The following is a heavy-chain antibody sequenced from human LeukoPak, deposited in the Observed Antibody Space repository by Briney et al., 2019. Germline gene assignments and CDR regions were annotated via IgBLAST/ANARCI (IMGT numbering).Heavy chain of an antibody. CDR2: INHSGST. CDR1: GGAFSAYS. Sequence: PSETLSLTCAVYGGAFSAYSWRWLRQPPGKGLVWLGEINHSGSTNYNPSLKSRVTISVDTSKNQFSLKLSSVTAADTAVYYCARFRGDFTGSNDAFDIWGQGTMVTVSS. CDR3: ARFRGDFTGSNDAFDI. D-gene: IGHD2-21*02. V-gene: IGHV4-34*01. J-gene: IGHJ3*02.